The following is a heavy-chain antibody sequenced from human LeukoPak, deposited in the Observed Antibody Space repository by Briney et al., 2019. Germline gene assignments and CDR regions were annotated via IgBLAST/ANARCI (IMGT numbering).Heavy chain of an antibody. Sequence: GGSLRLSCAASGFTFSSYSMNWVRQAPGKGLEWVSSISSSSSYIYYADSVKGRFTFSRDNAKNSLYLQMNSLRAEDTAVYYCARSVVAPQDWFDPWGQGTLVTVSS. D-gene: IGHD4-23*01. CDR1: GFTFSSYS. J-gene: IGHJ5*02. CDR2: ISSSSSYI. V-gene: IGHV3-21*01. CDR3: ARSVVAPQDWFDP.